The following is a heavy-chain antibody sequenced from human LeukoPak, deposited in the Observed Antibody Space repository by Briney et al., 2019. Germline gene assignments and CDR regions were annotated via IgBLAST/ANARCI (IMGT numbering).Heavy chain of an antibody. D-gene: IGHD1-14*01. CDR2: IGSSGSTI. V-gene: IGHV3-11*01. J-gene: IGHJ5*02. CDR1: GFTFSDYY. Sequence: PGGSLRLSCAASGFTFSDYYMSWIRQAPGKGLEWVSYIGSSGSTIYYADSVKGRFTISRDNAKNSLYLQMNSLRAEDTAVYYCARANRELSGWFDPWGQGTLVTVSS. CDR3: ARANRELSGWFDP.